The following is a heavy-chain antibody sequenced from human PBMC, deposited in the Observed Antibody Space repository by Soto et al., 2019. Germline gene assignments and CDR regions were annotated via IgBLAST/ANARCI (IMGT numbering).Heavy chain of an antibody. CDR2: IIPIFGTA. V-gene: IGHV1-69*01. CDR1: GGPFRSYA. Sequence: QVQLVQSGAEVKKPGSSVTVSCKASGGPFRSYALSWVRQAPGQGLEWMGGIIPIFGTANYAQKFQGRVTITADESTSTAYMELSSLRSEDTAVYYCARVNGVVTASDAFDIWGQGTMVTVSS. D-gene: IGHD2-21*02. J-gene: IGHJ3*02. CDR3: ARVNGVVTASDAFDI.